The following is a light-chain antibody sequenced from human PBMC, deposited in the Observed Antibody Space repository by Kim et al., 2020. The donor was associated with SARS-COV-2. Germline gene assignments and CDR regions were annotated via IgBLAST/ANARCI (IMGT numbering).Light chain of an antibody. CDR1: QSSSSY. Sequence: SASVGYRVTITCRASQSSSSYLNWYQQKPGKAPKLLIYAASRLQSWVPSRFSGSGSGTDCTLTISSLQPEDFSTYYCQQSYSTPYTFGQGTKLEI. CDR2: AAS. J-gene: IGKJ2*01. V-gene: IGKV1-39*01. CDR3: QQSYSTPYT.